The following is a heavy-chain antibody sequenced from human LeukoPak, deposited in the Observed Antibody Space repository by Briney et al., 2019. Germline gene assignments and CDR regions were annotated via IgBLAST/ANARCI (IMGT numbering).Heavy chain of an antibody. Sequence: ASVKVSCKASGYTFTSYGISWVRQAPGQGLEWMGWISAYNGNTNYAQKLQGRVTMTTDTSTSTAYMELRSLRSDDTAVYYCASGRIVVVPAARDYYYYGMDVWGQGTTVTVSS. D-gene: IGHD2-2*01. CDR1: GYTFTSYG. V-gene: IGHV1-18*01. CDR3: ASGRIVVVPAARDYYYYGMDV. CDR2: ISAYNGNT. J-gene: IGHJ6*02.